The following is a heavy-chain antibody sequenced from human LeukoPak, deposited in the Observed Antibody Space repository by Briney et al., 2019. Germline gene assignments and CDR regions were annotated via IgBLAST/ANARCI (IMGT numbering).Heavy chain of an antibody. Sequence: PSGTLSFTCTVSGGSISSYYWSWIRQPPGKGLEWIGYIYYSGSTNYNPSLKSRVTISVDTSKNQFSLKLSSVTAADTAVYYCAREYNYYDSSGYYSYFDYWGQGTLVTVSS. CDR2: IYYSGST. CDR1: GGSISSYY. J-gene: IGHJ4*02. CDR3: AREYNYYDSSGYYSYFDY. D-gene: IGHD3-22*01. V-gene: IGHV4-59*01.